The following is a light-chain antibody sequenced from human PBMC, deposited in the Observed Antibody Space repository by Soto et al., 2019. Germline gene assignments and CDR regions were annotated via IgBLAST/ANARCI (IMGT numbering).Light chain of an antibody. Sequence: IQMTQSPSSLSASVGERVAITFRASQGIRNDLALYQQKPGKSPKLLTYAASTLQSGVPSRFSGSGSGTDFTLTISCLQSEDFATYYCQQYYSYPWTFGQGTKVDIK. CDR1: QGIRND. CDR2: AAS. V-gene: IGKV1-17*01. CDR3: QQYYSYPWT. J-gene: IGKJ1*01.